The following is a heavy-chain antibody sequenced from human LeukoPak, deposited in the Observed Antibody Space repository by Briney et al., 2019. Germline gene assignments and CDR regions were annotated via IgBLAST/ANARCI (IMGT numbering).Heavy chain of an antibody. Sequence: GGSLRLSCAASGFTFSNYAMSWVRQAPGKGLEWVSSISSSSGYIHYADSVKGRFTISRDNAKNSLYLQMNSLTATDTAVYYCARGKAGYSYFDYWGQGTLVTVSS. D-gene: IGHD5-18*01. CDR2: ISSSSGYI. CDR3: ARGKAGYSYFDY. J-gene: IGHJ4*02. CDR1: GFTFSNYA. V-gene: IGHV3-21*01.